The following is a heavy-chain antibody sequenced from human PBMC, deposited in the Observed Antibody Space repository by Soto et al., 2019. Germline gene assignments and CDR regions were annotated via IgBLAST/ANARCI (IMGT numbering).Heavy chain of an antibody. V-gene: IGHV4-4*02. J-gene: IGHJ4*02. CDR1: GASIRSDNW. CDR2: IYHSGST. Sequence: SETLSLTCDVSGASIRSDNWWSWVHQSPGRGLEWIGEIYHSGSTNYSPSLKSRVTISVDKSKNQFSLKLRSVTAADTGVYYCARRVVLESGSLTGNFWGQGTLVTVSS. D-gene: IGHD3-10*01. CDR3: ARRVVLESGSLTGNF.